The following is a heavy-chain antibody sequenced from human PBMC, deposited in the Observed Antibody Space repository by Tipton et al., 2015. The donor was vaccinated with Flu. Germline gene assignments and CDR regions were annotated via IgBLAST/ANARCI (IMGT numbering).Heavy chain of an antibody. V-gene: IGHV4-38-2*02. J-gene: IGHJ5*02. CDR2: IYHSGST. Sequence: LRLSCTVSGYSISSGYYWGWIRQPPGKGLEWIGSIYHSGSTYYNPSPKSRVTISVDTSKNQFSLKLSSVTAADTAVYYCARDPNSSSWSPPWGQGTLVTVSS. CDR3: ARDPNSSSWSPP. D-gene: IGHD6-13*01. CDR1: GYSISSGYY.